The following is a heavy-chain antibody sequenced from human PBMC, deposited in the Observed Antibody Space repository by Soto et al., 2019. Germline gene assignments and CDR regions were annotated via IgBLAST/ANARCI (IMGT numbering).Heavy chain of an antibody. CDR3: ARVRQLVGYFYYYMDV. CDR2: MNPSSGNT. V-gene: IGHV1-8*01. CDR1: GYTFTSYD. D-gene: IGHD6-6*01. Sequence: ASVKVSCKASGYTFTSYDINWVRQATGQGLEWMGWMNPSSGNTGYAQKFQGRVTMTRNTSISTAYMELRGLRSDDTAVYYCARVRQLVGYFYYYMDVWGKGTTVTVSS. J-gene: IGHJ6*03.